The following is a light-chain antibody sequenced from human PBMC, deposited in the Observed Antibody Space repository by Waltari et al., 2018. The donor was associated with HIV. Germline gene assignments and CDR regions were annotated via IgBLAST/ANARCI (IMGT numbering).Light chain of an antibody. J-gene: IGLJ2*01. CDR3: AAWDGSLSGGV. Sequence: QSVLTQPPSASGTPGQRVTISCSGSSSNIGSYYVYWYQQLPRPAPKLLIYRNNHRPSGDPERFSGSKSGTSAYLAIRGLRSGEEADYYCAAWDGSLSGGVFGGGTKLTVL. CDR1: SSNIGSYY. V-gene: IGLV1-47*01. CDR2: RNN.